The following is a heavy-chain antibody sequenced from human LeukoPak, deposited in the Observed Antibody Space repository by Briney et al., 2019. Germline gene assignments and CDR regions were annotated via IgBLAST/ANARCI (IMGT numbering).Heavy chain of an antibody. V-gene: IGHV3-33*08. D-gene: IGHD3-22*01. J-gene: IGHJ4*02. CDR1: GFTFRNYV. CDR3: ARSDGNYYDSSGSLDY. CDR2: IWYDGSNK. Sequence: GGSLRLSCAASGFTFRNYVIHWVRQAPGKGLEWVAVIWYDGSNKYYADSVKGRFTISRDNSKNTLYLQMNSLRAEDTAVYYCARSDGNYYDSSGSLDYWGQGTLVTVSS.